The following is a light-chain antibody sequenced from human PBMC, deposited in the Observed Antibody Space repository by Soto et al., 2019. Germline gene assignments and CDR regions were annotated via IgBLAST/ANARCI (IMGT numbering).Light chain of an antibody. CDR1: SSDIGAYNY. Sequence: QSVLTQPASVSGSPGQSITISCTGTSSDIGAYNYVSLYQQHPGKAPKLMIYDVNNRPSGVSNRFSGSKSGNTASLTISGLQAEDEADYFCTSYTRSSPYDFGTETKVTVL. CDR2: DVN. V-gene: IGLV2-14*03. J-gene: IGLJ1*01. CDR3: TSYTRSSPYD.